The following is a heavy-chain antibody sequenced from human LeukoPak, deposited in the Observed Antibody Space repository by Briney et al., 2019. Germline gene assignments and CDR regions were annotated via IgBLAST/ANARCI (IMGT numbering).Heavy chain of an antibody. V-gene: IGHV3-30*02. CDR3: VKVDT. CDR1: GFTFSTSG. CDR2: IRNDGNKY. J-gene: IGHJ4*02. Sequence: GGSLRLSCVASGFTFSTSGMHRVRQSPGKGLDWVAFIRNDGNKYNYAESVKGRFTISRDNSKNTLYLQMDSLSAEDTAVYYCVKVDTWGQGTLVTVSS. D-gene: IGHD5-18*01.